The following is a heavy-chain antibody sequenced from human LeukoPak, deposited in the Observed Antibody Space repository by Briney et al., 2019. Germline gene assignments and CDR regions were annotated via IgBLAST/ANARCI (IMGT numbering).Heavy chain of an antibody. CDR1: GGTFSSYA. Sequence: SVKVSCKASGGTFSSYAISWVRQAPGQGLEWMGGIIPIFDTPNYAQKFQGRVTITADESTSTAYMELSSLRSEDTAVYYCASVRPFYDILTGSDPPLFDYWGQGTLVTVSS. CDR3: ASVRPFYDILTGSDPPLFDY. D-gene: IGHD3-9*01. J-gene: IGHJ4*02. CDR2: IIPIFDTP. V-gene: IGHV1-69*01.